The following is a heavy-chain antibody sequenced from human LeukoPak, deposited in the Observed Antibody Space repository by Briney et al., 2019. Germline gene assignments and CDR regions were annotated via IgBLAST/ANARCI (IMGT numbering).Heavy chain of an antibody. Sequence: KRSGPTLVNPTQTLTLTCTFSGFSLSTSGVGVGWIRQPPGKALEWLALIFWNDDKRYRPSLKSRLTITKDTSKNQVVLTMTNIDPVDTATYYCAHVGTILFDYWGQGTLVTVSS. V-gene: IGHV2-5*01. CDR3: AHVGTILFDY. D-gene: IGHD2-21*01. CDR1: GFSLSTSGVG. CDR2: IFWNDDK. J-gene: IGHJ4*02.